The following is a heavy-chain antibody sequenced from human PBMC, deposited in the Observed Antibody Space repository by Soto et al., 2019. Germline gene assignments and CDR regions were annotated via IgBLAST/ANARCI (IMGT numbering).Heavy chain of an antibody. CDR3: ARSIVVVTALDY. J-gene: IGHJ4*02. V-gene: IGHV1-3*01. D-gene: IGHD2-21*02. CDR2: INAGNGNT. CDR1: GYTFTSYA. Sequence: ASVQVSCKASGYTFTSYAMHWVRQAPGQRLEWMGWINAGNGNTKYSQKFQGRVTITRDTSASTAYMELSSLRFEDTAVYYCARSIVVVTALDYWGQGTLVTVS.